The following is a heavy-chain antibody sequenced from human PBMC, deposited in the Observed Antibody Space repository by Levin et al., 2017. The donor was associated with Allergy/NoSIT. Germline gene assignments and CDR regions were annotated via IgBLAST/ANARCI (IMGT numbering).Heavy chain of an antibody. CDR3: AKGIGVCYSCFDD. J-gene: IGHJ4*02. Sequence: PGESLKISCAASGFTFSSYAMSWVRQAPGKGLEWVSSISGSGANTYYADSVKGRFTISRDNSKSTLYLQMNSLRGEDTAAYYCAKGIGVCYSCFDDWGQGTLVTVSS. V-gene: IGHV3-23*01. CDR2: ISGSGANT. CDR1: GFTFSSYA. D-gene: IGHD2-21*02.